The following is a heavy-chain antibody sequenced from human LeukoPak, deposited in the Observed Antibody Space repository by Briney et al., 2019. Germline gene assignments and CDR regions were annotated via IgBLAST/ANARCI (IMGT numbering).Heavy chain of an antibody. CDR2: IYYSGST. D-gene: IGHD3-10*01. CDR3: ARGITLIRGLIITWFDP. V-gene: IGHV4-59*01. Sequence: PSETLSLTCTVSGVSISSYYWSWIRQPPGKGLEWIGYIYYSGSTNYNPSLKSRVTISVDTSKNQFSLKLSSVTAADTAVYYCARGITLIRGLIITWFDPWGPGTLVAVSS. J-gene: IGHJ5*02. CDR1: GVSISSYY.